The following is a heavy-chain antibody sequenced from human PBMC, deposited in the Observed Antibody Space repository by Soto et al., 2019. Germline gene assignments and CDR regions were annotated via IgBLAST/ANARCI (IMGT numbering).Heavy chain of an antibody. D-gene: IGHD2-2*01. CDR3: ARTPAAIETLFDY. V-gene: IGHV4-59*01. CDR2: IYYSGST. Sequence: SETLSLTCTVPGGSISSYYWSWIRQPPGKGLEWIGYIYYSGSTNYNPSLKSRVTISVDTSKNQFSLKLSSVTAADTAVYYCARTPAAIETLFDYWGQGTLVTVSS. CDR1: GGSISSYY. J-gene: IGHJ4*02.